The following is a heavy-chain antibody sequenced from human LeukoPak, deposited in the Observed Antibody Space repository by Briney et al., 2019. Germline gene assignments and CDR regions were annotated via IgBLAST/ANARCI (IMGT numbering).Heavy chain of an antibody. D-gene: IGHD2-2*02. CDR3: ARDPFYCRSLSCYRFDP. CDR1: GYTFIDYD. J-gene: IGHJ5*02. V-gene: IGHV1-2*06. Sequence: ASVRVSCKASGYTFIDYDIHWVRQAPGQGLEWMGRINPKSGGTDLAQNFQGGVTMTRDTSIRTAYMELSSLRSDDTAVYYCARDPFYCRSLSCYRFDPWGQGTLVTVSS. CDR2: INPKSGGT.